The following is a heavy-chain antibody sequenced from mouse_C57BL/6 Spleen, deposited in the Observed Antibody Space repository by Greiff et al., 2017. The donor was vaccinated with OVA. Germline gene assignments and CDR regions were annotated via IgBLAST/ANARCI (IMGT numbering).Heavy chain of an antibody. D-gene: IGHD2-4*01. CDR3: ARDDYDGWFAY. V-gene: IGHV1-64*01. J-gene: IGHJ3*01. Sequence: VKLQQPGAELVKPGASVKLSCKASGYTFTSYWMHWVKQRPGQGLEWIGMIHPNSGSTNYNEKFKSKATLTVDKSSSTAYMQLSSLTSEDSAVYYCARDDYDGWFAYWGQGTLVTVSA. CDR1: GYTFTSYW. CDR2: IHPNSGST.